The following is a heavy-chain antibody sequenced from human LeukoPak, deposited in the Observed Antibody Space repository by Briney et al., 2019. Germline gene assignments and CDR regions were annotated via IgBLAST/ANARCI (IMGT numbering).Heavy chain of an antibody. CDR3: ARYDVWGTYRAFDY. J-gene: IGHJ4*02. Sequence: SETLSLTRTVSDGSISSNSYYWGWIRQPPGKGLEWIGSIYYSGSTYYNPSLKSRVTISVDTSKTQFSLKLSSVTAADTAMYYCARYDVWGTYRAFDYWGQGTLVSVSS. D-gene: IGHD3-16*02. CDR1: DGSISSNSYY. CDR2: IYYSGST. V-gene: IGHV4-39*01.